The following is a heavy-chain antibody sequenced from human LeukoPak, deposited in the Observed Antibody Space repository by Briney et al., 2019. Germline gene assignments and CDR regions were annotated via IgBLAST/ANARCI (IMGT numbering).Heavy chain of an antibody. D-gene: IGHD2-2*01. CDR1: GGSFSGYY. V-gene: IGHV4-34*01. CDR2: INHSGST. CDR3: ASSRYQYCSSTSCYLYYYYGMDV. Sequence: SETLSLTCAVYGGSFSGYYWSWIRPPPGKGLEWIGEINHSGSTNYNPSLKSRVTISVDTSKNQFFLKLSSVTAADTAVYYCASSRYQYCSSTSCYLYYYYGMDVWGKGTTVTVSS. J-gene: IGHJ6*04.